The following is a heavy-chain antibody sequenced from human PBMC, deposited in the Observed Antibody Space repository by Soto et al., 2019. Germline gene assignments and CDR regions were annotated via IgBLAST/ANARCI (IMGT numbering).Heavy chain of an antibody. CDR1: GDTFTFYS. CDR3: ASSYGSGYRAFDY. Sequence: QVQLVQSGAEVKKPGSSVRVSCKASGDTFTFYSINWVRQAPGLGLEWMGRINPILSMSNYAQRFQGRVTMTADKSTITAYMELSSLSSEDTAMYYCASSYGSGYRAFDYWGQGALVTVSS. J-gene: IGHJ4*02. CDR2: INPILSMS. V-gene: IGHV1-69*02. D-gene: IGHD3-10*01.